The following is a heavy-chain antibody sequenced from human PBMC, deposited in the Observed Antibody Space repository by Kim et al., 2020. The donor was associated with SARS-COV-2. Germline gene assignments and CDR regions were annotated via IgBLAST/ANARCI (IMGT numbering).Heavy chain of an antibody. D-gene: IGHD6-13*01. CDR3: ARDDSSSTPNYGMDV. Sequence: PSPKWRVTISVDTSKDQFSLRLSSETAADTAVYYCARDDSSSTPNYGMDVWGQGTTVTVSS. V-gene: IGHV4-31*02. J-gene: IGHJ6*02.